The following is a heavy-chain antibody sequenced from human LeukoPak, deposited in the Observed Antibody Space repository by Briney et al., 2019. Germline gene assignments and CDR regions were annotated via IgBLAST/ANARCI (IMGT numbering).Heavy chain of an antibody. V-gene: IGHV3-48*01. CDR3: TRAPITSPFYFDY. D-gene: IGHD2-2*01. J-gene: IGHJ4*02. Sequence: GGSLRLSCAASGFTFSDYSMNWVRQAPGKGLEWISYIGIDSGNTNYADSVKGRFTISGDKAKNSLYLQMDSLRAEDTALYYCTRAPITSPFYFDYWGQGTLVTVSS. CDR1: GFTFSDYS. CDR2: IGIDSGNT.